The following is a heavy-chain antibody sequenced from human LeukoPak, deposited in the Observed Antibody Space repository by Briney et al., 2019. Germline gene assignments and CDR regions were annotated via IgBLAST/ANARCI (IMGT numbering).Heavy chain of an antibody. J-gene: IGHJ2*01. Sequence: PGGSLRLSCAASGFTFSSYAMSWVRQAPGKGLEWVSAISGSGGSTYYAYSVKGRFTISRDNSKNTLYLQMNSLRAEDTAVYYCAKGSSLDWYFDLWGRGTLVTVSS. V-gene: IGHV3-23*01. CDR3: AKGSSLDWYFDL. CDR1: GFTFSSYA. CDR2: ISGSGGST.